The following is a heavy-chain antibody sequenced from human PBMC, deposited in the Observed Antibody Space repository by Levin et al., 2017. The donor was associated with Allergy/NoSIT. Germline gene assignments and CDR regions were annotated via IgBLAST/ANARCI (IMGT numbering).Heavy chain of an antibody. CDR3: ARDEYYDYIWGSYRHDAFDI. V-gene: IGHV3-33*01. CDR1: GFTFSSYG. Sequence: LSLTCAASGFTFSSYGMHWVRQAPGKGLEWVAVIWYDGSNKYYADSVKGRFTISRDNSKNTLYLQMNSLRAEDTAVYYCARDEYYDYIWGSYRHDAFDIWGQGTMVTVSS. CDR2: IWYDGSNK. D-gene: IGHD3-16*02. J-gene: IGHJ3*02.